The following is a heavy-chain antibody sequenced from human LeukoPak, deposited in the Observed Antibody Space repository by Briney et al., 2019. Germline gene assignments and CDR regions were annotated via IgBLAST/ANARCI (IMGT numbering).Heavy chain of an antibody. CDR3: AREYSSSYYFDY. J-gene: IGHJ4*02. CDR2: IIPIFGTA. CDR1: GGTFSSYA. V-gene: IGHV1-69*05. Sequence: SVKVSCKASGGTFSSYAISWVRQAPGQGLEWMGRIIPIFGTANYAQKFQGRVTITTDEYTSTAYMELSSLRSEDTAVYYCAREYSSSYYFDYWGQGTLVTVSS. D-gene: IGHD6-6*01.